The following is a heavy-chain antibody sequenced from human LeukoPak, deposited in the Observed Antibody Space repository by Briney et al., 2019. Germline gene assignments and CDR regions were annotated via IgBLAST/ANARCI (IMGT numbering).Heavy chain of an antibody. CDR1: GDSVSSNSAA. CDR3: AAGDSSSWYYFDY. CDR2: TYYRSKWYN. V-gene: IGHV6-1*01. Sequence: SQTLSLTSAISGDSVSSNSAAWNRIRQSPSRGLEWLGRTYYRSKWYNDYAVSVKSRITINPDTSKNQFSLQLNSVTPEDTAVYYCAAGDSSSWYYFDYWGQGTLVTVSS. J-gene: IGHJ4*02. D-gene: IGHD6-13*01.